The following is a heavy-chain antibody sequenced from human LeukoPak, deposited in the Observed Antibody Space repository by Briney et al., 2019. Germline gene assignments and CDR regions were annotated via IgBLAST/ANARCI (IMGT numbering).Heavy chain of an antibody. CDR1: GYRFTTYW. Sequence: GESLKISCEGSGYRFTTYWIGWVRQMPGKGLEWMGVIYPGDSDTTYSPSFQGQVTISADKSNNTAYLQWSSLKASDTATYYCARRAYYNDGLDVWGQGTTVTVSS. V-gene: IGHV5-51*01. CDR2: IYPGDSDT. J-gene: IGHJ6*02. CDR3: ARRAYYNDGLDV.